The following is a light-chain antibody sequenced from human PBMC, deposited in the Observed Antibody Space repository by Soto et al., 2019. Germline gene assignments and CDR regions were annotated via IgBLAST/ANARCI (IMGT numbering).Light chain of an antibody. CDR3: SSYVTGNSLI. Sequence: QSALTQPPSASGSPGQSVTISCTGTSRDVAGHDYVSWYQQHPGKAPKLMIYELNKRPSGVPDRFSGSKSGDTASLTVSGLQSEDEAHYYCSSYVTGNSLIFGGGTKLTVL. V-gene: IGLV2-8*01. J-gene: IGLJ2*01. CDR1: SRDVAGHDY. CDR2: ELN.